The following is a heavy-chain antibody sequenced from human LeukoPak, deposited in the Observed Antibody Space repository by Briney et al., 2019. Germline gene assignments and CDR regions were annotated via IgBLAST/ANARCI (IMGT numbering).Heavy chain of an antibody. Sequence: PSETLSLTCTVSGGSISSSSYYWGWLRQPPGKGLEWIGSIYYSGSTYYNPSLKSRVTISVDTSKNQFSLKLSSVTAADTAVYYCAGRPSDYDFWSGYYHLFDYWGQGTLVTVSS. V-gene: IGHV4-39*01. D-gene: IGHD3-3*01. J-gene: IGHJ4*02. CDR3: AGRPSDYDFWSGYYHLFDY. CDR2: IYYSGST. CDR1: GGSISSSSYY.